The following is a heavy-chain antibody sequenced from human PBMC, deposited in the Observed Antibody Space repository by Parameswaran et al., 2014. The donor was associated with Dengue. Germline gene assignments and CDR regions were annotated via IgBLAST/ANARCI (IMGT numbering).Heavy chain of an antibody. J-gene: IGHJ4*02. CDR3: AGDGSGY. V-gene: IGHV3-53*01. CDR2: IYSGGST. Sequence: VRQAPGKGLEWVSVIYSGGSTYYADSVKGRFTISRDNSKNTLYLQMNSLRAEDTAVYYCAGDGSGYWGQGTLVTVSS. D-gene: IGHD2-15*01.